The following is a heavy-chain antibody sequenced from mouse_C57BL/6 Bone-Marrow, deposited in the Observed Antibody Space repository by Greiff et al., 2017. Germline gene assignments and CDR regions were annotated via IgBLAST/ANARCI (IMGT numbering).Heavy chain of an antibody. J-gene: IGHJ3*01. CDR2: ISSGGSYT. CDR1: GFTFSSYG. V-gene: IGHV5-6*01. D-gene: IGHD4-1*01. Sequence: EVKVVESGGDLVKPGGSLKLSCAASGFTFSSYGMSWVRQTPDKRLEWVATISSGGSYTYYPDSVKGRFTISRDNAKNTLYLQMSSLKSEDTAMYYCARQRAGGFGYWGQGTLVTVAA. CDR3: ARQRAGGFGY.